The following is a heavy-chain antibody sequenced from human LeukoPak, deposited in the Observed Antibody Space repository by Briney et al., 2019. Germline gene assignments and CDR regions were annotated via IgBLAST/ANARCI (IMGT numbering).Heavy chain of an antibody. CDR3: AKWAYGSGTYYLVY. J-gene: IGHJ4*02. V-gene: IGHV3-23*01. D-gene: IGHD3-10*01. Sequence: LSGGSLRLSCAASGFTFSSCGMSWVRQAPGKGLEWVSAISGTGGSTYYADSVKGRFTISRDNSKNTLSLQMNSLRAEDTAVYYCAKWAYGSGTYYLVYWGQGTLVTVSS. CDR1: GFTFSSCG. CDR2: ISGTGGST.